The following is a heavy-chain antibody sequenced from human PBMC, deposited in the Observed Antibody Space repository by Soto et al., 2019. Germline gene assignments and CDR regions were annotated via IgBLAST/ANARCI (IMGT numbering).Heavy chain of an antibody. CDR1: GFTFNHYA. Sequence: VHLLESGGGLVQPGGSLRLACTASGFTFNHYAMSWVRQAPGKGLEWVSAVSGRGGSTKYADSVKGRFIISRDNSNSTLYLQMDSLRGEDTAVYYCAKDSTVTTSLYFYYYGFDVWGQGTXVXXS. J-gene: IGHJ6*02. CDR3: AKDSTVTTSLYFYYYGFDV. V-gene: IGHV3-23*01. D-gene: IGHD4-17*01. CDR2: VSGRGGST.